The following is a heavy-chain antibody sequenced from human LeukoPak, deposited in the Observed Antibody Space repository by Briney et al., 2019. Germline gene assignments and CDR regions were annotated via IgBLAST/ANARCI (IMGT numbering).Heavy chain of an antibody. CDR2: FDPEDGET. V-gene: IGHV1-24*01. CDR1: GYTLTELS. J-gene: IGHJ4*02. D-gene: IGHD5-24*01. Sequence: ASVKVSCKVSGYTLTELSMHWVRQAPGKGLEWMGGFDPEDGETINAQKFQGRVTMTEDTSTDTAYMELSSLRSEDTAVYYCATDLSHNYRKFDYWGQGTLVTVSS. CDR3: ATDLSHNYRKFDY.